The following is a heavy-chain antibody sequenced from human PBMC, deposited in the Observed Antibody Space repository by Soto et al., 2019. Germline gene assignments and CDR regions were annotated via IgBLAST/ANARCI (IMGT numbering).Heavy chain of an antibody. CDR2: ISYDGSNK. CDR1: GFTFSSYG. V-gene: IGHV3-30*18. Sequence: QVQLVESGGGVVQPGRSLRLSCAASGFTFSSYGMHWVRQAPGKGLEWVAVISYDGSNKYYADSVKGRFTISRDNSKNTLYLQMNSLRAEDTAVYYCAKGEWYSSSSDPTDFDYWGQGTLVTVSS. CDR3: AKGEWYSSSSDPTDFDY. J-gene: IGHJ4*02. D-gene: IGHD6-6*01.